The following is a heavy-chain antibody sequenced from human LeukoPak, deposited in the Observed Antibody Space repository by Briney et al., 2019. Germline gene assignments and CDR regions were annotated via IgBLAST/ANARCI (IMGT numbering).Heavy chain of an antibody. D-gene: IGHD3-9*01. CDR3: ARVVGLRYFDWLSIFNYGMDV. J-gene: IGHJ6*02. CDR2: ISSSSSTV. V-gene: IGHV3-48*04. CDR1: GFTFSSYA. Sequence: GGSLRLSCAASGFTFSSYAMNWVRQAPGKGLEWVAYISSSSSTVYYADSVKGRFTISRDNAKNSLYLQMNSLRAEDTAVYYCARVVGLRYFDWLSIFNYGMDVWGQGTTVTVSS.